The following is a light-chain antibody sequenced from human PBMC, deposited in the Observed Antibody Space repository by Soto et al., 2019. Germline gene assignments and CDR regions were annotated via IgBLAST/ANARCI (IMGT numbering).Light chain of an antibody. V-gene: IGKV3-15*01. Sequence: EIVMTQSPATLSVSPGEGATLSCKASQNVYNNLAWYQQRPGKPPRLLIYDASTRAAGISARFSGSGYGTEFTLAISSLQSEDCAVYFCQQCRNWPLTFGGGTKVEIK. CDR3: QQCRNWPLT. CDR1: QNVYNN. J-gene: IGKJ4*01. CDR2: DAS.